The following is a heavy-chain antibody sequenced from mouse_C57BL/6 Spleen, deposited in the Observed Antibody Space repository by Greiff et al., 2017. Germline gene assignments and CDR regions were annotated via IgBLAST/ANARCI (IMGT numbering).Heavy chain of an antibody. Sequence: VQLQQPGAELVRPGSSVKLSCKASGYTFTSYWMHWVKQRPIQGLEWIGNIDPSDSETHYNQKFKDKATLTVDKSSSTAYMQLSSLTSEDSAVYYCAREDYGSSWDYWGQGTTLTVSS. CDR1: GYTFTSYW. CDR3: AREDYGSSWDY. V-gene: IGHV1-52*01. CDR2: IDPSDSET. J-gene: IGHJ2*01. D-gene: IGHD1-1*01.